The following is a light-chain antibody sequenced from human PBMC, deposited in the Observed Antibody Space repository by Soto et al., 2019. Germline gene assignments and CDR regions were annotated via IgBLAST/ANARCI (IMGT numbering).Light chain of an antibody. J-gene: IGKJ2*01. CDR2: KAS. CDR1: QNIGPS. CDR3: QQYNSYAVT. V-gene: IGKV1-5*03. Sequence: DIQMTQSPSTLSASVGDRVTITCRASQNIGPSLAWFQQKPGEAPKLLMYKASILESGVPSRFSGSGSGTEFSLTISSLQPDDFATYYCQQYNSYAVTFGQGTKLEIK.